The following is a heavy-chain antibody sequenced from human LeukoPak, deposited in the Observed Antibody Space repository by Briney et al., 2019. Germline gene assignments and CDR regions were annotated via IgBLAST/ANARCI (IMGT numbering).Heavy chain of an antibody. V-gene: IGHV4-59*08. J-gene: IGHJ4*02. Sequence: SETLSLTCTVSGGSISSYYWSWIRQPPGKGLEWIGYIYYSGSTNYNPSLKSRVTISVDTSKNQFSLKLSSVTAADTAVYYCARHYGAAAHFDYWGQGTLVTVSS. D-gene: IGHD6-13*01. CDR2: IYYSGST. CDR1: GGSISSYY. CDR3: ARHYGAAAHFDY.